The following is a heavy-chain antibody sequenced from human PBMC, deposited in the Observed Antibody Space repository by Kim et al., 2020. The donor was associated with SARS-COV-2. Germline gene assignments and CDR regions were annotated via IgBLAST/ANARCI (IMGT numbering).Heavy chain of an antibody. D-gene: IGHD4-17*01. J-gene: IGHJ4*02. Sequence: NTNYAQKLQGRVTMPTDTSTSTAYMNLRSLRSDDTAVYYCARVGDYVWDYWGQGTLVTVSS. CDR2: NT. CDR3: ARVGDYVWDY. V-gene: IGHV1-18*01.